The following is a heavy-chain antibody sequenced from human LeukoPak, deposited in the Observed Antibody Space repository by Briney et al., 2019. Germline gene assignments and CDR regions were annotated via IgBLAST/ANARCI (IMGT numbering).Heavy chain of an antibody. CDR3: ARTTRDSPEPLYYFDY. V-gene: IGHV1-69*04. CDR1: GGTFSSYA. D-gene: IGHD1-1*01. CDR2: IIPILGIA. J-gene: IGHJ4*02. Sequence: GASVKVSCKASGGTFSSYAISWVRQAPGQGLERMGRIIPILGIANYAQKFQGRVTITADKSTSTAYMELSSLRSEDTAVYYCARTTRDSPEPLYYFDYWGQGTLVTVSS.